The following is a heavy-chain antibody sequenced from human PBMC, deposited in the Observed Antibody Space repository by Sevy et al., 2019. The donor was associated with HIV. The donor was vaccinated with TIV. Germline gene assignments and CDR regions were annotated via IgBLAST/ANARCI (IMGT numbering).Heavy chain of an antibody. Sequence: GGSLRLSCTASGFTFGDYAMSWFRQAPGKGLEWVGFIRSKAYGGTTEYAASVKGRFTISRDDSKSIAYLQMNSLKPGDTALYYCTRDRSYDILTGYSWTYYYYGMDVWGQGTTVTVSS. CDR2: IRSKAYGGTT. V-gene: IGHV3-49*03. CDR1: GFTFGDYA. D-gene: IGHD3-9*01. CDR3: TRDRSYDILTGYSWTYYYYGMDV. J-gene: IGHJ6*02.